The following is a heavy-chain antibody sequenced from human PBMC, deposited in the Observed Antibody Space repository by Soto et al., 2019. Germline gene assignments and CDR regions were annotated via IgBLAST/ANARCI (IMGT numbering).Heavy chain of an antibody. J-gene: IGHJ6*03. D-gene: IGHD2-15*01. CDR3: ARGGYCSGGSCYYYYMDV. Sequence: ASVKVSCKASGYTFTSYDINWVRQATGQGHEWMGWMNPNSGNTGYAQKFQGRVTMTRNTSISTAYMELSSLRSEDTAVYYCARGGYCSGGSCYYYYMDVWGKGTTVTVSS. CDR2: MNPNSGNT. CDR1: GYTFTSYD. V-gene: IGHV1-8*01.